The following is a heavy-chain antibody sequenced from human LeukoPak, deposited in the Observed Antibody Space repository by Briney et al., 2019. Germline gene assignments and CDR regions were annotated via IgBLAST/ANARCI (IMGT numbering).Heavy chain of an antibody. D-gene: IGHD3-16*02. CDR2: IKYDGSNT. J-gene: IGHJ4*02. CDR1: GFTFSTYA. V-gene: IGHV3-30-3*01. Sequence: PGRSLRLSCAASGFTFSTYALHWVRQAPGKGLEWVVAIKYDGSNTHYADSVKGRFTISRDNSKDTLYLQMNSLRADDTAVYYCTKVASTGFIAYYFDYWGQGTLVTVSS. CDR3: TKVASTGFIAYYFDY.